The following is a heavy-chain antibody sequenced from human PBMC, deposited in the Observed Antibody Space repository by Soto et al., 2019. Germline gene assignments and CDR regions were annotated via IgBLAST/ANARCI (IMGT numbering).Heavy chain of an antibody. Sequence: GGSLRLSCAASGFTFDDYAMHWVRQAPGKGLEWVSGISWNSGSIGYADSVKGRFTISRDNAKNSLYLQMNSLRAEDTALYYCAKDPHPDILTGPWFDPWGQGTLVTVSS. V-gene: IGHV3-9*01. CDR1: GFTFDDYA. J-gene: IGHJ5*02. CDR3: AKDPHPDILTGPWFDP. D-gene: IGHD3-9*01. CDR2: ISWNSGSI.